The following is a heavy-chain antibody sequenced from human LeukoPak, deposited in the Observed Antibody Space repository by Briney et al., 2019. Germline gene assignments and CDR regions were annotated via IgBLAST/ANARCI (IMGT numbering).Heavy chain of an antibody. Sequence: GGSLRLSCAASGFTFSSYGMHWVRQAPGKGLEWVAFIRYDGSNKYYADSVKGRFTISRDNSKNTLYLQMNSLRAEDTAVYYCAKDLSGVLRFLEYYCMDVWGKGTTVTVSS. J-gene: IGHJ6*03. CDR3: AKDLSGVLRFLEYYCMDV. CDR2: IRYDGSNK. CDR1: GFTFSSYG. D-gene: IGHD3-3*01. V-gene: IGHV3-30*02.